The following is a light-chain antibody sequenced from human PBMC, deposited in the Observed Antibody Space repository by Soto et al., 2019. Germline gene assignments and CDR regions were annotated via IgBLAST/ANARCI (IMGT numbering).Light chain of an antibody. CDR3: QQHDNWPLT. CDR2: GAS. J-gene: IGKJ4*01. V-gene: IGKV3D-15*01. Sequence: EIVMTQSPATLSVSPGEGATLSCRASQRVGSNLAWYQQKPGQAPRLLIYGASTRATGIPARFSGSGSGTEFTLSIYSLQSEDFADYSCQQHDNWPLTFGGGTKVDIK. CDR1: QRVGSN.